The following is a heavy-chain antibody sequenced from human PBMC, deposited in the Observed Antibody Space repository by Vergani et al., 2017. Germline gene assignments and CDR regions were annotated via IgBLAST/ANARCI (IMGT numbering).Heavy chain of an antibody. CDR2: INHSGST. D-gene: IGHD2-15*01. V-gene: IGHV4-34*01. Sequence: QVQLQQWGAGLLKPSETLSLTCAVYGGSFSGYYWSWIRQPPGKGLEWIGEINHSGSTNYNPSLKSRVTISVDTSKNQFSRKLSSVTAADTAVYYCARGRRRYCSGGSCYSGVDYWGQGTLVTVSS. CDR1: GGSFSGYY. CDR3: ARGRRRYCSGGSCYSGVDY. J-gene: IGHJ4*02.